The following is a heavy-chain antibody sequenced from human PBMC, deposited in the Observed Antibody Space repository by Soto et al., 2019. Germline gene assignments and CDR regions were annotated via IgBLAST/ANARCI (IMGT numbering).Heavy chain of an antibody. CDR2: ISYDGSNK. CDR1: GFTFSSYG. J-gene: IGHJ6*02. V-gene: IGHV3-30*18. D-gene: IGHD3-22*01. Sequence: GGSLRLSCAASGFTFSSYGMHWVRQAPGKGLEWVAVISYDGSNKYYADSVKGRFTISRDNSKNTLYLQMNSLRAEDTAVYYCAKDRDYYDSSGPMDVWGQGTTVTVSS. CDR3: AKDRDYYDSSGPMDV.